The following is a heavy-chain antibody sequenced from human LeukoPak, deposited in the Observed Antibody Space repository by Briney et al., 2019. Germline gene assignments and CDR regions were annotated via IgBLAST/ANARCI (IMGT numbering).Heavy chain of an antibody. J-gene: IGHJ4*02. CDR1: GYTFTSYY. D-gene: IGHD2-8*02. CDR2: INPSGCST. Sequence: ASVKVSCKASGYTFTSYYMHWVRQAPGQGLEWMGIINPSGCSTSNAQKFQGRVTMTRDMSTSTVYMELSSLRSADTAVYYCARVGSSRTGGFDYWGQGTLVTVSS. CDR3: ARVGSSRTGGFDY. V-gene: IGHV1-46*01.